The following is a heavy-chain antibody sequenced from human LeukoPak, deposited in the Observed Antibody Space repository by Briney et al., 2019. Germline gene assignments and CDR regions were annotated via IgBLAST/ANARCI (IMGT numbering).Heavy chain of an antibody. D-gene: IGHD4-17*01. CDR2: INPNSGAT. CDR1: GYTFTGYY. V-gene: IGHV1-2*06. Sequence: GASVKVSCKASGYTFTGYYMHWVRQAPGQGLEWMGRINPNSGATNYAEKFQGRVTITRDTSISTAYMELSRLRSDDTAVYYCASVGRMTTVTTSDRDFDYWGQGTLVTVSS. CDR3: ASVGRMTTVTTSDRDFDY. J-gene: IGHJ4*02.